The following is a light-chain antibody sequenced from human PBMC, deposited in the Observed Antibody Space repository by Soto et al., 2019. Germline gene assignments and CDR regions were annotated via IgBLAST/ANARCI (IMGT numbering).Light chain of an antibody. CDR2: SAS. V-gene: IGKV3-20*01. J-gene: IGKJ1*01. CDR3: HHFGSLPET. CDR1: QSVASSY. Sequence: EVVLTQSPGTLSLSPGERVTLSCRASQSVASSYLAWYQQKPGRAPRLLFYSASSRATGIPDRLSGSGSGTDFTLTISRLEPEDFAVYYCHHFGSLPETFGQGTTVE.